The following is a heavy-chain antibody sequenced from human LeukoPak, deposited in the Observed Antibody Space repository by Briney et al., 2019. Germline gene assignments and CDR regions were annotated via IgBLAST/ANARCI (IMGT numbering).Heavy chain of an antibody. CDR2: IIPIFGTA. Sequence: SVKVSCKASGGTFSSYAISWVRQAPGQGLEWMGGIIPIFGTANYAQKFQGRVTITADKSTCTAYMELSSLRSEDTAVYYCARDPADDYYGSGSTGDYWGQGTLVTVSS. CDR3: ARDPADDYYGSGSTGDY. D-gene: IGHD3-10*01. V-gene: IGHV1-69*06. CDR1: GGTFSSYA. J-gene: IGHJ4*02.